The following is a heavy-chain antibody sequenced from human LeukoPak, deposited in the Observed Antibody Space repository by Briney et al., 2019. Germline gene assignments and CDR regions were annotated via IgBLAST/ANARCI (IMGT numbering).Heavy chain of an antibody. J-gene: IGHJ4*02. CDR2: IYTSGST. CDR3: AGDSSGYHSGY. D-gene: IGHD3-22*01. Sequence: SETLSLTCTVSGGSISSYYWSWIRQPAGKGLEWIGRIYTSGSTDYNPSLKSRVTISVDTSKNQFSLKLSSVTAADTAVYYCAGDSSGYHSGYWGQGTLVTVSS. V-gene: IGHV4-4*07. CDR1: GGSISSYY.